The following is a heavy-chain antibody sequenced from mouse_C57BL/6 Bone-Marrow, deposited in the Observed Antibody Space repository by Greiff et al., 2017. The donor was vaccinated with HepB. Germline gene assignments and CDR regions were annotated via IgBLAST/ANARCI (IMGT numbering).Heavy chain of an antibody. Sequence: EVMLVESGAELVKPGASVKLSCTASGFNIKDYYMHWVKQRTEQGLEWIGRIDPEDGETKYAPKFQGKATITADTSSNTAYLQLSSLTSEDTAVYYCARGTVVAHWYFDVWGTGTTVTVSS. V-gene: IGHV14-2*01. D-gene: IGHD1-1*01. J-gene: IGHJ1*03. CDR2: IDPEDGET. CDR3: ARGTVVAHWYFDV. CDR1: GFNIKDYY.